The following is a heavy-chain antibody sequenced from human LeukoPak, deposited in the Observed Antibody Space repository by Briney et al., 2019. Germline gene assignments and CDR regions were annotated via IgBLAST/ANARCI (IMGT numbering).Heavy chain of an antibody. CDR2: INPNSGGT. CDR3: ARKCSGGSCYSEIDAFDI. J-gene: IGHJ3*02. D-gene: IGHD2-15*01. V-gene: IGHV1-2*02. Sequence: ASVKVSCKASGYTFTGYYMHWVRQAPGQGLEWMGWINPNSGGTNYAQKFQGRVTMTRDTSISTAYMELSRLRSDDTAVYYCARKCSGGSCYSEIDAFDIWGQGTMVTVSS. CDR1: GYTFTGYY.